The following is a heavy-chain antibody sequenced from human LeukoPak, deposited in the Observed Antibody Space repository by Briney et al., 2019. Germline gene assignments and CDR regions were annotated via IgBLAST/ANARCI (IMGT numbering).Heavy chain of an antibody. D-gene: IGHD5-12*01. J-gene: IGHJ4*02. CDR1: GHSLSNYG. CDR2: INTNTGNP. V-gene: IGHV7-4-1*02. Sequence: ASVKVSCKAFGHSLSNYGLNWVRQAPGQGLEWMGWINTNTGNPMYAQGFTGRFVFSLDTSVSTAYLQISSLKAEDTAVYYCASTGENSGYDYGGGFDYWGQGTLVTVSS. CDR3: ASTGENSGYDYGGGFDY.